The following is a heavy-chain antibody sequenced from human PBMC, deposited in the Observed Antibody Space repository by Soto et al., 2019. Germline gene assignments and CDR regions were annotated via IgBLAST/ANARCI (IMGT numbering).Heavy chain of an antibody. V-gene: IGHV3-23*01. CDR1: GFTFSSYA. CDR3: AKDPRLYSSSWYVGY. D-gene: IGHD6-13*01. J-gene: IGHJ4*02. CDR2: ISGSGGST. Sequence: GGSLRLSCAASGFTFSSYAMSWVRQAPGKGLEWVSAISGSGGSTYYADSVKGRFTISRDNSKNTLYLQMNSLRAEDTAVYYCAKDPRLYSSSWYVGYWGQGTLVTVSS.